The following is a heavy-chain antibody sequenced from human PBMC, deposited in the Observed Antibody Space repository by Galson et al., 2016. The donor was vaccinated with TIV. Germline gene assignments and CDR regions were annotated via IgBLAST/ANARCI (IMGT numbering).Heavy chain of an antibody. CDR1: GFTFSSYR. V-gene: IGHV3-21*01. D-gene: IGHD2-15*01. CDR3: AREGYCSGGTCYSAYYGKDV. Sequence: SLRLSCAASGFTFSSYRMNWVRQAPGKGLEWVSSITSSGNHIYYADPLKGRLTISRDNARNSLYLQMNSLRAEDTAVYYCAREGYCSGGTCYSAYYGKDVWGQGTTVTVSS. J-gene: IGHJ6*02. CDR2: ITSSGNHI.